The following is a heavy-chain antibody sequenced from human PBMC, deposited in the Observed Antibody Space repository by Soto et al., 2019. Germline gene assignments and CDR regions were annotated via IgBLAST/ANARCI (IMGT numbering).Heavy chain of an antibody. CDR2: IYYSGST. CDR3: ARSAILVPAAIGWFDP. J-gene: IGHJ5*02. CDR1: GGSLSSGDYY. Sequence: PSETLSLTCTVSGGSLSSGDYYWSWIRQHPGKGLEWIGYIYYSGSTYYNPSLKSRVTISVDTSKNQYSLKLSSVTAADTAVYYCARSAILVPAAIGWFDPWGQGTLVTVSS. V-gene: IGHV4-61*08. D-gene: IGHD2-2*01.